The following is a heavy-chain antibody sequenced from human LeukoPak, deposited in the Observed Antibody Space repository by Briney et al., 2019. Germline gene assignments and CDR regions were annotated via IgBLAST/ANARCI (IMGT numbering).Heavy chain of an antibody. Sequence: ASVKVSCKASGYTFTSYAIQWVRQAPGQRLEWMGWINAGNGDTKYSQRFQGRVTITRDTSANTAYMELSSLRSEDTAVYYCARGLPQQSAFDIWGQGTMVTVSS. CDR3: ARGLPQQSAFDI. CDR2: INAGNGDT. V-gene: IGHV1-3*01. D-gene: IGHD5-12*01. J-gene: IGHJ3*02. CDR1: GYTFTSYA.